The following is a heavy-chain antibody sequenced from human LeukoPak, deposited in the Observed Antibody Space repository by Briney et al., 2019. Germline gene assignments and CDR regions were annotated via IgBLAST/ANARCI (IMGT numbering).Heavy chain of an antibody. CDR1: GFSLSTSGVG. Sequence: SGPTLVKPTQTLTLTCTFSGFSLSTSGVGVGWIRQPPGKALEWLALIYWNDDKRYSPSLKSRLTITKDTSKNQVVLTMANMEPVDTATYYCAHRGDSSGYFSYYFDYWGQGTLVTVSS. CDR2: IYWNDDK. CDR3: AHRGDSSGYFSYYFDY. J-gene: IGHJ4*02. V-gene: IGHV2-5*01. D-gene: IGHD3-22*01.